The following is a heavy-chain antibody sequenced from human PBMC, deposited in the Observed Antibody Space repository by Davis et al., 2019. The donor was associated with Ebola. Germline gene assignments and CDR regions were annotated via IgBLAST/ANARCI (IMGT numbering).Heavy chain of an antibody. Sequence: GGSLRLSCVASGFTFSAYAMSWVRQAPGKGLEWVSYISSSGSTIYYADSVKGRFTISRDNAKNSLYLQMNSLRAEDTAVYYCARVNYYYGMDVWGQGTTVTVSS. CDR3: ARVNYYYGMDV. CDR2: ISSSGSTI. J-gene: IGHJ6*02. CDR1: GFTFSAYA. V-gene: IGHV3-48*03.